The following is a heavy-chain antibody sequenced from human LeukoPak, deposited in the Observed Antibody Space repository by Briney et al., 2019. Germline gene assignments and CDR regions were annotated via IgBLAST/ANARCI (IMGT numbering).Heavy chain of an antibody. V-gene: IGHV1-69*02. CDR1: GGTFSSYT. D-gene: IGHD3-16*01. Sequence: SVKVSCKASGGTFSSYTISWVRQAPGQGLEWMGRIIPILGLANYAQKFEGRVTITADKSTSTAYMELSSLRSEDTAVYYWGRGGDLKGELDYWGQGTLVTVS. J-gene: IGHJ4*02. CDR2: IIPILGLA. CDR3: GRGGDLKGELDY.